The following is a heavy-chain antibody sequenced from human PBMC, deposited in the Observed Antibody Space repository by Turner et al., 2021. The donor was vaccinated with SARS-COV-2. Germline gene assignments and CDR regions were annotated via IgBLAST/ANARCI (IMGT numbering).Heavy chain of an antibody. CDR2: LDPEDGET. D-gene: IGHD2-8*01. J-gene: IGHJ5*02. V-gene: IGHV1-24*01. CDR3: ATAPPYCTNGVCTNWFDP. CDR1: GFTLIELS. Sequence: QVQLVQSGAEVKKPGSSVKVSCKVSGFTLIELSMHWVRQAPGKGLEWMGGLDPEDGETIDAKKFQGRVNMTEDTSTDTAYMELSSLRSEDTAVYYCATAPPYCTNGVCTNWFDPWGQGTLVTVSS.